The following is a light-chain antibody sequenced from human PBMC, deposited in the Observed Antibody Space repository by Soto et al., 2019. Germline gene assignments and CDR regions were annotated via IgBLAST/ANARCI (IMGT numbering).Light chain of an antibody. V-gene: IGKV1-5*01. J-gene: IGKJ3*01. CDR2: DAS. CDR1: QSISRY. Sequence: DIQMTQSPSTLSASVGDRVTITCRASQSISRYLAWYQKKPGEAPKLLIYDASSLQSGVSSRFSASGSGTEFSLSIGSLQPADLATYYCQHYNSLSSFGPGTKVEIK. CDR3: QHYNSLSS.